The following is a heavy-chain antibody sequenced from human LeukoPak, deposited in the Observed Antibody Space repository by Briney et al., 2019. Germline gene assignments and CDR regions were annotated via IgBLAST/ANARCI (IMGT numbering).Heavy chain of an antibody. D-gene: IGHD6-19*01. J-gene: IGHJ4*02. CDR1: GGSISSLY. V-gene: IGHV4-59*08. CDR2: IYYTGST. Sequence: SEILSLTCSVSGGSISSLYWSWIRQPPGKGLEWIGYIYYTGSTNYNPSLKSRVTMFVDMSKNQFSLRLSSVTAADTAVYYCTRATQWLAFDYWGRGTLVTVSS. CDR3: TRATQWLAFDY.